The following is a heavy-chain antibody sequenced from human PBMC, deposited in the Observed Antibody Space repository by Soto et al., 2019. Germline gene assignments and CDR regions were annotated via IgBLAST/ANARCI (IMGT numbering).Heavy chain of an antibody. CDR2: INPNSGGT. J-gene: IGHJ4*02. Sequence: ASVKVSCKASGGTFTGYYMHWVRQAPGQGLEWMGWINPNSGGTNYAQKFQGRVTMTRDTSISTAYMELSRLRSDDTAVYYCARSAVLYYYDSSGYYYGYWGQGTLVTVSS. V-gene: IGHV1-2*02. D-gene: IGHD3-22*01. CDR1: GGTFTGYY. CDR3: ARSAVLYYYDSSGYYYGY.